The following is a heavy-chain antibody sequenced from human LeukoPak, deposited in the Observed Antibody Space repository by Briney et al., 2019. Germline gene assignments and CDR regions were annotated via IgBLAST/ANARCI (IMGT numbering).Heavy chain of an antibody. CDR2: ISGSGGST. CDR3: AKEQLWSPGGWFDP. D-gene: IGHD5-18*01. CDR1: GFTFTSYA. J-gene: IGHJ5*02. V-gene: IGHV3-23*01. Sequence: GGSLRLSCAASGFTFTSYAMSWVRQAPGKGLEWVSAISGSGGSTYYADSVKGQFTISRDNSKNTLYLQMSSLRAEDTAVYYCAKEQLWSPGGWFDPWGQGTLVTVSS.